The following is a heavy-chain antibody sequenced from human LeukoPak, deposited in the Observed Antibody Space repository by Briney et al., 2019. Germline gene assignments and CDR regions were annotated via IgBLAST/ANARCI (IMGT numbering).Heavy chain of an antibody. CDR3: ARAHSSSSSNY. CDR1: GYTFSSYG. D-gene: IGHD6-6*01. V-gene: IGHV1-18*01. CDR2: ISAYNGNT. J-gene: IGHJ4*02. Sequence: ASVKVSCKASGYTFSSYGINWVRQAPGQGLEWMGWISAYNGNTNYAQKPQGRVTMTTDTSTSTAYMELRSLRSDDTAVYYCARAHSSSSSNYWGQGTLVTVSS.